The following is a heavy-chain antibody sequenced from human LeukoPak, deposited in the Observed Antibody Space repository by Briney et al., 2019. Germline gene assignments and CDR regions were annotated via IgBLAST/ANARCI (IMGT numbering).Heavy chain of an antibody. CDR1: GFTFSSYW. V-gene: IGHV3-74*01. D-gene: IGHD2-21*01. CDR2: IKNDGSDT. J-gene: IGHJ4*02. CDR3: ARDIAGPGY. Sequence: GGSLRLSCAASGFTFSSYWMDWVRQAPGKGLMWVSRIKNDGSDTGYADSVKGRFTISRDNAKNTLYLQINSLRAEDTAVYYCARDIAGPGYWGQGTLVTVSS.